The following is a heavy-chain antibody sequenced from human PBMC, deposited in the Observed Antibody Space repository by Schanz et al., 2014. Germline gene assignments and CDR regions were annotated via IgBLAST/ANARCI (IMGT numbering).Heavy chain of an antibody. V-gene: IGHV3-7*03. Sequence: EVQLVESGGGLVQPGGSLRLSCAASGFIFSNSWMSWVRQAPGKGLEWVANIKQDGSEKYYVDSVKGRFTISRDNAKNSLYLQMNSLRAEDTAVYYCARGRGCTGGSCYSWFDLWGQGTLVTVAS. CDR2: IKQDGSEK. CDR3: ARGRGCTGGSCYSWFDL. CDR1: GFIFSNSW. D-gene: IGHD2-15*01. J-gene: IGHJ5*02.